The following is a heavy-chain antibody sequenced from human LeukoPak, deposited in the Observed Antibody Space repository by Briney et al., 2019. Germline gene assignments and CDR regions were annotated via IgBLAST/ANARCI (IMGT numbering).Heavy chain of an antibody. CDR3: ARAPQYCSGGSCYGQDY. J-gene: IGHJ4*02. D-gene: IGHD2-15*01. Sequence: PGGSLRLSCAASGFTFSSYLMHWVRQAPGKGLVWVSRINTDGSSTSYADSVKGRFTISRDNAKNTLYLQMNSLRAEDTAVYYCARAPQYCSGGSCYGQDYWGQGTLVTVSS. CDR1: GFTFSSYL. V-gene: IGHV3-74*01. CDR2: INTDGSST.